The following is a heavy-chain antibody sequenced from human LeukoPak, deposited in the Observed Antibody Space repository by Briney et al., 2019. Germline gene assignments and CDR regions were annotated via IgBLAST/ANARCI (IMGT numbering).Heavy chain of an antibody. J-gene: IGHJ4*02. V-gene: IGHV3-21*01. CDR2: ISSSSSYI. Sequence: GGSLRLSCAASGFTVSSNYMSWVRQAPGKGLEWVSSISSSSSYIYYADSVKGRFTISRDNAKNSLYLQMNSLRAEDTAVYYCARVGKELEFAYWGQGTLVTVSS. D-gene: IGHD1-1*01. CDR1: GFTVSSNY. CDR3: ARVGKELEFAY.